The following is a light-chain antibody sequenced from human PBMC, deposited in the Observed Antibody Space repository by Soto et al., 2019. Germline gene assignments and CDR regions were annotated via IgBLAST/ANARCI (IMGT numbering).Light chain of an antibody. CDR2: DVS. J-gene: IGLJ2*01. V-gene: IGLV2-14*01. CDR3: SSYTSSTTLV. CDR1: SSDIGSYNY. Sequence: QSALTQPASVSGSPGQSITISCTGTSSDIGSYNYVSWYQQNPGKAPKLMIYDVSNRPSGISNRFSGSKSGNTASLTISGLHADDEADYYCSSYTSSTTLVFGGGTKLTVL.